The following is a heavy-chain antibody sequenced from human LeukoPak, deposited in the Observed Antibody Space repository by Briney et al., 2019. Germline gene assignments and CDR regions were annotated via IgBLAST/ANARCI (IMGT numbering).Heavy chain of an antibody. V-gene: IGHV3-43D*03. D-gene: IGHD5-12*01. Sequence: GGSLRLSCAASGFTFDDYAMHWVRQAPGKGLEWVSLISWDGGSTYYADSVKGRFTISRDNSKNSLYLQMNSLRAEDTALYYCAKDMCSGYDRESHSAFDIWGQGTMVTVSS. J-gene: IGHJ3*02. CDR2: ISWDGGST. CDR1: GFTFDDYA. CDR3: AKDMCSGYDRESHSAFDI.